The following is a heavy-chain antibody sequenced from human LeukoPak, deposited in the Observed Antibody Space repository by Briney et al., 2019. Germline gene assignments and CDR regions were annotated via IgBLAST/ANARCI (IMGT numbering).Heavy chain of an antibody. V-gene: IGHV3-7*01. CDR1: GFTFSSYW. D-gene: IGHD3-10*01. J-gene: IGHJ4*02. CDR3: ARAGRRITMVRGVIITMYYFDY. Sequence: PGGSLRLSCAASGFTFSSYWMSWVRQAPGKGLEWVANIKQDGSEKYYVDSVKGRFTISRDNAKNSLYLQMNSLRAEDTAVYYCARAGRRITMVRGVIITMYYFDYWGQGTLVTVSS. CDR2: IKQDGSEK.